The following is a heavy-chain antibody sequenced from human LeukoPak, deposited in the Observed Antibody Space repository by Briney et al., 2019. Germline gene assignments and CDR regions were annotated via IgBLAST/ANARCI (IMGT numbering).Heavy chain of an antibody. Sequence: GASVKVSCKVSGYTLTELSMHWVRQAPGKGLEWMGGFDPEDGETIYAQKFQGRVTMTEDTSTDTAYMELSSLRSEDTAVYYCATEPSYYYDSSDAFDIWGQGTMVTVSS. CDR2: FDPEDGET. D-gene: IGHD3-22*01. CDR1: GYTLTELS. J-gene: IGHJ3*02. CDR3: ATEPSYYYDSSDAFDI. V-gene: IGHV1-24*01.